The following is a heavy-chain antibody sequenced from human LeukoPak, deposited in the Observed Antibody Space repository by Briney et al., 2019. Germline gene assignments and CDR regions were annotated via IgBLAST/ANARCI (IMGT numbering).Heavy chain of an antibody. J-gene: IGHJ4*01. V-gene: IGHV3-74*01. D-gene: IGHD1-26*01. CDR3: ARGKSGSYGLEDY. CDR1: GFTFSSYW. Sequence: GGSLRLSCAASGFTFSSYWMHWVRQAPGKGLVWVSRINGDGNTINYADSVRGRFTISRDNAKNTLYLQMNSLRAEDTAVYYCARGKSGSYGLEDYLGHGTLVTVSS. CDR2: INGDGNTI.